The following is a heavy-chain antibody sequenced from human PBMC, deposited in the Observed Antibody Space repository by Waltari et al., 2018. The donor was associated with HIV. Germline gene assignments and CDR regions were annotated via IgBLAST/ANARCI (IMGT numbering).Heavy chain of an antibody. J-gene: IGHJ4*02. D-gene: IGHD3-22*01. CDR3: ARIYDNTGYYFLDY. CDR2: VYHSGST. Sequence: QVQLQESCPGLMKPSETLSLTCAVSGYFISSGYFWGWIRQPPGKGLEWIGSVYHSGSTYYNPSLKSRVTISVDTSKNHFSLRLSSVTAADTAVYYCARIYDNTGYYFLDYWGQGTLVTVSS. V-gene: IGHV4-38-2*01. CDR1: GYFISSGYF.